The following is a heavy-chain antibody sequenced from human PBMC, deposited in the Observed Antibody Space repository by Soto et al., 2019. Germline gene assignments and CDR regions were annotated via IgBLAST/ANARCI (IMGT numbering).Heavy chain of an antibody. J-gene: IGHJ4*02. V-gene: IGHV3-23*01. CDR3: AKDVVPAAIHYFDY. Sequence: GGSLRLSCAASGFTFSSYAMSWVRQAQGKGLEWVSAISGSGGSTYYADPWKGRFTISRDNSKNTLYLQMNSLRAEDTAVYYCAKDVVPAAIHYFDYWGQGTLVTVSS. D-gene: IGHD2-2*01. CDR2: ISGSGGST. CDR1: GFTFSSYA.